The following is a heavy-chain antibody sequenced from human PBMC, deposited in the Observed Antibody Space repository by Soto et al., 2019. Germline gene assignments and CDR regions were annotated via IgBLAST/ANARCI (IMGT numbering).Heavy chain of an antibody. D-gene: IGHD3-9*01. CDR1: GGSFSGYY. Sequence: SETLSLTCAVYGGSFSGYYWTWIRQPPGKGLEWIGEINHRGSTNYNPSLKSRVTISVDTSKNQFSLKLSSVTAADTAVYYCARGGYYDILTGYHDFFDFWGQGTLVTAPQ. CDR2: INHRGST. J-gene: IGHJ4*02. V-gene: IGHV4-34*01. CDR3: ARGGYYDILTGYHDFFDF.